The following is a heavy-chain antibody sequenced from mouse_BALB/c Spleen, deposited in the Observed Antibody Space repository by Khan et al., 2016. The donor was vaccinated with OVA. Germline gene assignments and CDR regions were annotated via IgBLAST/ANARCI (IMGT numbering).Heavy chain of an antibody. CDR1: GFNIKDTY. CDR2: IDPANGNV. CDR3: TRGAYNGLFAY. D-gene: IGHD2-10*01. J-gene: IGHJ3*01. Sequence: VQLKQPGAEFVKPGASVKLSCTASGFNIKDTYMHWINQRPQQGLVWIGRIDPANGNVKYDPNFQDKATIAADASSNTAYLQLSSLTSADTAVYYCTRGAYNGLFAYWGQGTLVTVSA. V-gene: IGHV14-3*02.